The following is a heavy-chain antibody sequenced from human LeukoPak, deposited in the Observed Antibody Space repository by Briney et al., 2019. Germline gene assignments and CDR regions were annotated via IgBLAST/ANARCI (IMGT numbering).Heavy chain of an antibody. CDR1: GFTFSSYI. Sequence: PGGSLRLSCAASGFTFSSYIMNWVRQAPGKGLEWVSSIGGSSSYIYYPDSLKGRFTISRDDAKNSLYLQMNSLRAEDTAVYYCARLGYSSGWYYDYWGQGTLVTVSS. V-gene: IGHV3-21*01. CDR3: ARLGYSSGWYYDY. CDR2: IGGSSSYI. D-gene: IGHD6-19*01. J-gene: IGHJ4*02.